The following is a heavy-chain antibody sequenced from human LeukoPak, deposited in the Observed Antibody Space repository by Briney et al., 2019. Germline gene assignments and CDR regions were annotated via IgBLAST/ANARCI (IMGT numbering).Heavy chain of an antibody. CDR3: AREVSTVRGAMTHTYFDY. V-gene: IGHV1-2*02. CDR2: INPNSGGT. D-gene: IGHD3-10*01. CDR1: GYTFTGYY. J-gene: IGHJ4*02. Sequence: ASVKVSCKASGYTFTGYYMHWVRQAPGQGLEWMGWINPNSGGTNYAQKFQGRVTMTRDTSISTAYMELSRLRSDDTAVYYCAREVSTVRGAMTHTYFDYWGQGTLVTVSS.